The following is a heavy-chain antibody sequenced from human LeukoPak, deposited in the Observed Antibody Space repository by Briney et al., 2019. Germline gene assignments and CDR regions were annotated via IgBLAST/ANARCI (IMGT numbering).Heavy chain of an antibody. J-gene: IGHJ2*01. D-gene: IGHD4-17*01. CDR2: ISGSGDST. V-gene: IGHV3-23*01. Sequence: PGGSLRLSCAASGFTFSSYTMSWVRQAPGKGLKWVSAISGSGDSTYYADSVKGRFTISRDNSKNTLYLQMNSLTAEDTALFYCAKVWYYGDTDYWYFDLWGRGTLVTVSS. CDR3: AKVWYYGDTDYWYFDL. CDR1: GFTFSSYT.